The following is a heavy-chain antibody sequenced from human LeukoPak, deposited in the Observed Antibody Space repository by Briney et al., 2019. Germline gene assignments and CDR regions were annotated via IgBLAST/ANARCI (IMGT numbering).Heavy chain of an antibody. CDR2: ISYDESHK. CDR3: ARDLNAVAGRGLEY. J-gene: IGHJ4*02. D-gene: IGHD6-19*01. CDR1: GFTFSSYA. Sequence: GSLRLSCAASGFTFSSYAMHWVRQAPGKGLEWVAVISYDESHKYYADSVKGRFTISRDNSKNTLYLQMNSLRAEDTAVYYCARDLNAVAGRGLEYWGQGTLVTVSS. V-gene: IGHV3-30*14.